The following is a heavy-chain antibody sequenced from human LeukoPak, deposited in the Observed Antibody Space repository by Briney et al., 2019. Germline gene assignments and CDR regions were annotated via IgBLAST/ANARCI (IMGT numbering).Heavy chain of an antibody. D-gene: IGHD5-12*01. CDR2: ISYDGSNK. Sequence: GRSLRLSCAASGFTFSSYAMHWVRQAPGKGLEWVAVISYDGSNKYYADSVKGRFTISRDNSKNTLYLQMNSLRAEDTAVYYCTRDVVATFYYFDYWGQGTLVTVSS. CDR3: TRDVVATFYYFDY. J-gene: IGHJ4*02. CDR1: GFTFSSYA. V-gene: IGHV3-30*04.